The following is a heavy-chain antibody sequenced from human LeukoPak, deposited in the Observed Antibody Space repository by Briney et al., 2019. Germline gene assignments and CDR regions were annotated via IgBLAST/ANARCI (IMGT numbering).Heavy chain of an antibody. CDR2: ISLSGQP. J-gene: IGHJ4*02. V-gene: IGHV4/OR15-8*02. CDR1: GGSIRSTNW. D-gene: IGHD1-26*01. CDR3: SRGSGAFCRFGY. Sequence: PSQTLSLTCGVPGGSIRSTNWWCWVRQPPGQGLERLGEISLSGQPIFNPSLNGRVTMSLDESRNQLSMKLTSVTAADTAIYYCSRGSGAFCRFGYWGQGTLVIVPP.